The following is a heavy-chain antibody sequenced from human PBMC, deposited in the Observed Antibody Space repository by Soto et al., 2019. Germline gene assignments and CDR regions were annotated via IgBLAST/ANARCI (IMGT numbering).Heavy chain of an antibody. V-gene: IGHV1-18*01. CDR1: GYTFTSYG. D-gene: IGHD3-22*01. CDR3: ARFQRYYDSSGSIRGDAFDI. CDR2: ISAYNGNT. Sequence: QVQLVQSGAEVKKPGASVKVSCKASGYTFTSYGFSWVRQAPGQGLGWMGWISAYNGNTNYAQKLQGRVTMTTDTSTSTAYMELRILRSDDTAVYYWARFQRYYDSSGSIRGDAFDIWGQGTMVTVSS. J-gene: IGHJ3*02.